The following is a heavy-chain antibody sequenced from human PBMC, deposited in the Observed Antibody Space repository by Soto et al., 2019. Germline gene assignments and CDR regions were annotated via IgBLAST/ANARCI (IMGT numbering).Heavy chain of an antibody. CDR2: IYHSGST. J-gene: IGHJ5*02. CDR1: GGSISRGGYS. D-gene: IGHD4-17*01. Sequence: PSETLSLTCAVCGGSISRGGYSWSWIRQPPGKGLEWIGYIYHSGSTYYNPSLKSRVTISVDRSKNQFSLKLSSVTAADTAVYYCARTKVTNGRGNWFDPWGQGTLVTVSS. CDR3: ARTKVTNGRGNWFDP. V-gene: IGHV4-30-2*01.